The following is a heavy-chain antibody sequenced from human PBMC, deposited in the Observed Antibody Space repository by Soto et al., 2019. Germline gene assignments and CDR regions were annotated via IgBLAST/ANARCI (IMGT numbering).Heavy chain of an antibody. CDR1: SDSIISGAYS. V-gene: IGHV4-30-2*01. J-gene: IGHJ4*02. D-gene: IGHD3-10*01. CDR3: ARTVTYFHGSGSSNFDS. CDR2: IYLSGST. Sequence: QLQLQESGSGLVKPSQTLSLTCAVSSDSIISGAYSWSWIRQPPGKGLEWIGYIYLSGSTKYNPSPKSRVTRSIDTSKNHFSLKLRSVTAADTAVYYCARTVTYFHGSGSSNFDSWGQGTLVTVSS.